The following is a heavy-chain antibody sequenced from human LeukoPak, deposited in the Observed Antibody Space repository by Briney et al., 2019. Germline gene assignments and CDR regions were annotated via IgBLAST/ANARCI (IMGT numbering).Heavy chain of an antibody. CDR3: ARGKSGMAYFDY. CDR2: ITSSSTV. V-gene: IGHV3-48*01. D-gene: IGHD5-18*01. CDR1: GFTFSSYA. Sequence: PGGSLRLSCAASGFTFSSYAMNWVHQAPGKGLEWLSYITSSSTVQYADSVKGRFTISRDNAKNSLYLQMNSLRAEDTAVYYCARGKSGMAYFDYWGQGTLVTVSS. J-gene: IGHJ4*02.